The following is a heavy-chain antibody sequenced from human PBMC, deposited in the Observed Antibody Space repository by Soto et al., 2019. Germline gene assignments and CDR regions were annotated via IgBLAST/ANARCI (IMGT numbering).Heavy chain of an antibody. CDR1: GGSFSGYY. D-gene: IGHD3-3*01. V-gene: IGHV4-34*01. CDR2: INHSGST. J-gene: IGHJ4*02. Sequence: QVQLQQWGAGLLKPSETLSLTCAVYGGSFSGYYWSWIGQPPGKGLEGMGEINHSGSTNYNPSLKSRVTISVDTSKNQFSLKLSSVTAADTAVYYCARVRRTIFGVVITSNPYYFDYWGQGTLVTVSS. CDR3: ARVRRTIFGVVITSNPYYFDY.